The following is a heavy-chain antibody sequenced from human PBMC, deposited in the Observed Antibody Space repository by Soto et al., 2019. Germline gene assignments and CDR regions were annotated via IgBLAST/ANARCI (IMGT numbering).Heavy chain of an antibody. CDR3: ARRGRGWELGYFDY. CDR2: INHSGGST. Sequence: QVQLVQSGAEVKKPGASVKVSCKASGYTFTSYYMHWVRQAPGQGLEWMGIINHSGGSTSYEQKCQGRVPMTRDTSTSTVYMELSSLRSGDTAVYYCARRGRGWELGYFDYWGQGTLVTVSS. J-gene: IGHJ4*02. CDR1: GYTFTSYY. V-gene: IGHV1-46*01. D-gene: IGHD1-26*01.